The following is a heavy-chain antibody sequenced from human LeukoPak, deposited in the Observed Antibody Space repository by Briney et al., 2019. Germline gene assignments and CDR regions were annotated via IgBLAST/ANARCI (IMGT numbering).Heavy chain of an antibody. CDR2: IYYRGTT. V-gene: IGHV4-59*12. D-gene: IGHD5-12*01. Sequence: SETLSLTCTVSGDSIDRYYWSWIRQPPGKGLEWIGYIYYRGTTSYNPFLKSRVTISVDTSKNQFSLKLNSVTAADTAVYYCARLPRYGGYDHFDYWGQGILVIVSS. J-gene: IGHJ4*02. CDR3: ARLPRYGGYDHFDY. CDR1: GDSIDRYY.